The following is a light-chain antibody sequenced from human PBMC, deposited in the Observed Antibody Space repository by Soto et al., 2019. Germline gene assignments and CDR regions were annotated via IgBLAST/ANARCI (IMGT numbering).Light chain of an antibody. CDR1: QLISSY. Sequence: DIQMTQSPSSLSASVGDTVTITCRASQLISSYLAWYQQKPGKAPRLLINKASRLESGVPARFSGSEYGAEFTLTITGLQPDDFATYYCQQYERFWTFGQGTKVDIK. J-gene: IGKJ1*01. CDR2: KAS. V-gene: IGKV1-5*03. CDR3: QQYERFWT.